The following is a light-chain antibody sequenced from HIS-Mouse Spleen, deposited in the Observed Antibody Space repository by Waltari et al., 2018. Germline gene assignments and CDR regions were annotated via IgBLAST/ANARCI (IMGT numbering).Light chain of an antibody. J-gene: IGLJ2*01. CDR3: QAWDSSTVV. CDR2: QDG. V-gene: IGLV3-1*01. CDR1: KLGDKY. Sequence: SYELTQPPSVSVSPGQTASITCSGEKLGDKYACWYQQKPGQSPVLVIYQDGKPPSGVPERFSGSNSGNTATLTISGTQAMDEADYYCQAWDSSTVVFGGGTKLTVL.